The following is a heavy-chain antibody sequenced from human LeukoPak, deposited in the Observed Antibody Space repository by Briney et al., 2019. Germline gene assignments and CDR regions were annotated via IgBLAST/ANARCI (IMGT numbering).Heavy chain of an antibody. D-gene: IGHD6-6*01. V-gene: IGHV4-61*02. Sequence: SETLSLTYTVSGGSISSGSYYWSWIRQPAGKGLEWIGRIYTSGSTNYNPSLKSRVTISVDTSKNQFSLKLSSVTAADTAVYYCARDLGSSLSPGYWGQGTLVTVSS. J-gene: IGHJ4*02. CDR3: ARDLGSSLSPGY. CDR1: GGSISSGSYY. CDR2: IYTSGST.